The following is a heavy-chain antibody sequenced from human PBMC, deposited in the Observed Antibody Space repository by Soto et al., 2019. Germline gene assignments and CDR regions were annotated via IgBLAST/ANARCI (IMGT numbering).Heavy chain of an antibody. CDR1: GGSFNGYY. CDR3: ARGRNPLVFRSSGWFDP. Sequence: QVQLQQWGAGLLKPSETLSLTCAVYGGSFNGYYWSWIRQPPGKGLEWIGEINHSGSTNYNPSLKSRVTISLDTSKNQFSLKLSSVTAADTAVYYCARGRNPLVFRSSGWFDPWGQGTLVTVSS. J-gene: IGHJ5*02. CDR2: INHSGST. V-gene: IGHV4-34*01. D-gene: IGHD3-10*02.